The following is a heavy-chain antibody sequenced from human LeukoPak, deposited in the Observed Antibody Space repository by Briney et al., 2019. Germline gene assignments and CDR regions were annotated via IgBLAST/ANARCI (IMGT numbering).Heavy chain of an antibody. V-gene: IGHV3-30*02. J-gene: IGHJ5*02. CDR2: IRYDGSNK. CDR1: GFTFSSYG. Sequence: GGSLRLSCAASGFTFSSYGMHWVRQAPGKGLEWVAFIRYDGSNKYYADSVKGRFTISRDNSKNTLYLQMNSLRAEDTAVYYCAKDQEWLRWFDPWGQGTLVTVSS. D-gene: IGHD5-12*01. CDR3: AKDQEWLRWFDP.